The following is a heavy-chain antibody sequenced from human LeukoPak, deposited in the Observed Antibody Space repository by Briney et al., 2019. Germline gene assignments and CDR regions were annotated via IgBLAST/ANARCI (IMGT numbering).Heavy chain of an antibody. J-gene: IGHJ4*02. CDR3: AREVAHLGHAGYYFDY. CDR2: IYYSGST. CDR1: GGSISSYY. V-gene: IGHV4-59*01. Sequence: SETLSLTCTVSGGSISSYYWSWIRQPPGKGLEWIGYIYYSGSTNYNPSLKSRVTISVDTSKNQFSLKLSSVTAADTAVYYCAREVAHLGHAGYYFDYWGQGTLVTVSS.